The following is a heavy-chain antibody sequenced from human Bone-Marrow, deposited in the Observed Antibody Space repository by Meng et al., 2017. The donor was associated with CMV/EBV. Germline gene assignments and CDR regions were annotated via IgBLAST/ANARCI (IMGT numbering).Heavy chain of an antibody. V-gene: IGHV1-46*01. J-gene: IGHJ4*02. CDR3: ARNPRSENLIDY. CDR2: INPSGGST. Sequence: ASVKVSCKASGYTFTSYYMHWVRQAPGQGLEWMGIINPSGGSTSYAQKFQGRVTMTRDTSISTAYMELRRLRSDDTAVYYCARNPRSENLIDYWGQGTLVTVSS. CDR1: GYTFTSYY.